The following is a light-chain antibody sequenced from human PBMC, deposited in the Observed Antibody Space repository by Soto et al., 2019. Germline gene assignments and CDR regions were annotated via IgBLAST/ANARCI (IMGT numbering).Light chain of an antibody. CDR3: SSYTTSSTYV. CDR1: SSDVGGYSY. Sequence: SALTQPASVNGSPGQSITISYTGTSSDVGGYSYISWYQHNPGRAPKLMIYDVSNRPSGVSDRFSGSKSGNTASLTISRLQAEDEADYYCSSYTTSSTYVFGSGTKVTVL. V-gene: IGLV2-14*03. J-gene: IGLJ1*01. CDR2: DVS.